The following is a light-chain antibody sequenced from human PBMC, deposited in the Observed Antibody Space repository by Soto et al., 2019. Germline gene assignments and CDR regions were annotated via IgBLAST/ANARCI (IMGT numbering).Light chain of an antibody. CDR1: SSNIGSNT. Sequence: QSVLTQPPSASGTPGQRVTISCSGSSSNIGSNTVNWYQQLPGTAPTLLIYSNNQRPSGVPDRFSGSTSGTSASLAISGLQSEDEADYYCAAWDDSMNGQVFGTGTKVTVL. CDR2: SNN. CDR3: AAWDDSMNGQV. V-gene: IGLV1-44*01. J-gene: IGLJ1*01.